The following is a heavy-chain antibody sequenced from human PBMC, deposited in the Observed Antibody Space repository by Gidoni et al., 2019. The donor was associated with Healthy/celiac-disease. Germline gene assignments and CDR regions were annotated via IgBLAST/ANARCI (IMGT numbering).Heavy chain of an antibody. CDR2: IYTSGST. CDR3: ARELGYCSSTSCYGGGLGY. V-gene: IGHV4-4*07. J-gene: IGHJ4*02. D-gene: IGHD2-2*01. CDR1: GGSISSSS. Sequence: QVQLQESRPGLVTPSETLSLPCTVSGGSISSSSWSWIRQPAGKGLEWIGRIYTSGSTNYNPSLKSRVTMSVDTSKNQFSLKLSSVTAADTAVYYCARELGYCSSTSCYGGGLGYWGQGTLVTVSS.